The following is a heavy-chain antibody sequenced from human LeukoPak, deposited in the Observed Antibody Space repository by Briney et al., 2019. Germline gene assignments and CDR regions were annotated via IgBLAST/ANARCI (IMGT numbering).Heavy chain of an antibody. V-gene: IGHV3-7*01. D-gene: IGHD1-26*01. CDR3: AKSGGFFDT. CDR2: IKQDETEK. J-gene: IGHJ5*02. Sequence: GGSLRLSCGASGFTFSNAWVSWVRRAPGKGLEEVANIKQDETEKFYVDALVGRFTISRDNGKNFLYLQMNSLRVEDTAVYYCAKSGGFFDTWGQGTLVTVSS. CDR1: GFTFSNAW.